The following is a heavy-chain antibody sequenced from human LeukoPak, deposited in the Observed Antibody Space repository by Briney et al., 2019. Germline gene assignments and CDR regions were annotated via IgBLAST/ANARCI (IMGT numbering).Heavy chain of an antibody. CDR1: GFTVSNNY. V-gene: IGHV3-66*01. Sequence: GGSLRLSCAASGFTVSNNYMNWVRQAPGKGLEWVSVIYSGVTTYYADSVKGRFTISRDNSKNTLYLQMNSLRAEDTAVYYCAKSYSPIDYWGQGTLVTVSS. J-gene: IGHJ4*02. CDR3: AKSYSPIDY. CDR2: IYSGVTT. D-gene: IGHD2/OR15-2a*01.